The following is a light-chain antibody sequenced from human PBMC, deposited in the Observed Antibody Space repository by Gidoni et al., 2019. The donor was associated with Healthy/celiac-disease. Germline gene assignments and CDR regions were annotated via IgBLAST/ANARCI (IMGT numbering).Light chain of an antibody. CDR1: QSVSSN. V-gene: IGKV3-15*01. Sequence: EIMMTPSPATLSGSPGERDTLSCRARQSVSSNLAWYQQKPGQAPRLLIYGASTRATGIPARFSGSGSGTEFTLTISSLQSEDFAVYYCQQYNNWPRTFGGGTKVEIK. CDR2: GAS. J-gene: IGKJ4*01. CDR3: QQYNNWPRT.